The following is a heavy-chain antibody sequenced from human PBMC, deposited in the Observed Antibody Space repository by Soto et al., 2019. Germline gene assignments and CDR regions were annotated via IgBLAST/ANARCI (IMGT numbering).Heavy chain of an antibody. V-gene: IGHV3-23*01. CDR2: ISGSGGST. CDR1: GFTFSSYA. CDR3: AKDSEDIVLMVYATFDY. J-gene: IGHJ4*02. D-gene: IGHD2-8*01. Sequence: PGGSLRLSCAASGFTFSSYAMSWVRQAPGKGLEWVSAISGSGGSTYYADSVKGRFTISRDNSKNTLYLQMNSLRAEDTAVYYCAKDSEDIVLMVYATFDYWGQGTLVTVSS.